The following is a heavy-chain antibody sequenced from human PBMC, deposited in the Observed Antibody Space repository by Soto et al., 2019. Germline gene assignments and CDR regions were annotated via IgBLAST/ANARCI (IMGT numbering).Heavy chain of an antibody. CDR2: ISYSGST. V-gene: IGHV4-61*01. J-gene: IGHJ4*02. CDR3: ARGSGSYYAY. D-gene: IGHD1-26*01. CDR1: GASVSSGNYY. Sequence: QVQLQESGPGLVKPSETLSLTCTVSGASVSSGNYYWSWIRQPPGKGLECIGYISYSGSTNYNPSLKSRVTISIDTSKNQFSLKLSSVTAADTAVYYWARGSGSYYAYWGQGTLVTVSS.